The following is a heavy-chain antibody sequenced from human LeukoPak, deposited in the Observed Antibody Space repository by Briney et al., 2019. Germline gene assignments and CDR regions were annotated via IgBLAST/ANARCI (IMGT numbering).Heavy chain of an antibody. D-gene: IGHD3-10*01. CDR2: IDLDGSKI. V-gene: IGHV3-33*01. CDR3: VRDDSGSVIRGVLHY. Sequence: GGSLRLSCTASGFTLSSYAIHWVRLAPGKGLEWVSVIDLDGSKIYYADSVKGRFTLSRDNSKNTLYLQMNSLIAEDTAVYYCVRDDSGSVIRGVLHYWGQGALVTVSS. J-gene: IGHJ4*02. CDR1: GFTLSSYA.